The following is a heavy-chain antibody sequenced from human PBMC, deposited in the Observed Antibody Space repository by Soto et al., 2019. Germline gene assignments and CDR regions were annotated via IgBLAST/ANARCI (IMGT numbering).Heavy chain of an antibody. V-gene: IGHV3-23*01. Sequence: PGGSLRLSCAASGFTFSSYAMNWVRQAPGKGLEWVSGISGSGGSTYYADSVKGRFTISRDNSKNTLYLQMSSLRAEDTAVDYCAKLPWADYGGIFDPWGQGTLVTVSS. CDR2: ISGSGGST. CDR3: AKLPWADYGGIFDP. J-gene: IGHJ5*02. D-gene: IGHD4-17*01. CDR1: GFTFSSYA.